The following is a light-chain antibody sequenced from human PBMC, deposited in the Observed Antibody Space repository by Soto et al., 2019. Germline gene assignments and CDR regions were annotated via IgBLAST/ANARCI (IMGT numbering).Light chain of an antibody. J-gene: IGLJ2*01. CDR2: EVS. CDR3: SSYTSSSTLV. Sequence: QSVLTQPASVSGSPGLSITISCSGTSSDVGVYNYVSWYQQHPGKAPKLMIYEVSNRPSGVSNRFSGSKFGSTASLTISGLQAEDEANYFCSSYTSSSTLVFGGGTKLTVL. CDR1: SSDVGVYNY. V-gene: IGLV2-14*01.